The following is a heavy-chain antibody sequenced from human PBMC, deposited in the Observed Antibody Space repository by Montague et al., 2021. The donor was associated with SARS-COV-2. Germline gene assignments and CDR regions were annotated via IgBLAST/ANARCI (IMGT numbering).Heavy chain of an antibody. J-gene: IGHJ4*02. CDR1: RFTFSSFA. CDR3: AKSAYSSSWYSDY. CDR2: IWYDGSNE. D-gene: IGHD6-13*01. Sequence: SLRLSCAASRFTFSSFAMHWVRQAPGKGLEWVAVIWYDGSNEYYADSVKGRFTISRDNSKNTVYLQINGLRLEDTAVYYCAKSAYSSSWYSDYWGQGTPVTVSS. V-gene: IGHV3-30-3*02.